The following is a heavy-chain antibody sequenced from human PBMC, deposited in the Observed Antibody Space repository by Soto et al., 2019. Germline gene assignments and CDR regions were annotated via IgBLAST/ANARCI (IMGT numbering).Heavy chain of an antibody. CDR2: IYYSGST. J-gene: IGHJ4*02. V-gene: IGHV4-30-4*01. D-gene: IGHD3-3*01. CDR3: ARAFAIFGVVIDY. CDR1: GGSISSGDYY. Sequence: QVQLQESGPGLVKPSQTLSLTCTVSGGSISSGDYYWSWIRQPPGKGLEWIGYIYYSGSTYYNPSLKSRVTIAVDTSKNQFSLKLSSVTAADTAVYYCARAFAIFGVVIDYWGQGTLVTVSS.